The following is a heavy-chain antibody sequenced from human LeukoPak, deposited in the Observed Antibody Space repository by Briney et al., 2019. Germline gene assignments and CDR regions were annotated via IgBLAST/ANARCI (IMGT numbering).Heavy chain of an antibody. CDR1: GGSISSYY. V-gene: IGHV4-59*08. CDR2: IYYSGST. D-gene: IGHD1-26*01. Sequence: PSETLSLTCTVSGGSISSYYWSWIRQPPGKGLEWIGYIYYSGSTNYNPSLKSRVTISVDTSKNQFSLKLSSVTAADTAVYYCAGLRLGARAYYFDYWGQGTLVTVSS. J-gene: IGHJ4*02. CDR3: AGLRLGARAYYFDY.